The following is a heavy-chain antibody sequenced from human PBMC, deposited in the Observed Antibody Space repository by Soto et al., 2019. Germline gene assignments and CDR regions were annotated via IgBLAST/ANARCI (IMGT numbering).Heavy chain of an antibody. CDR3: ARQIYDSDTGPNFQYYFDS. V-gene: IGHV5-10-1*01. D-gene: IGHD3-22*01. CDR1: GYSFAGYW. Sequence: PGESLKISCKGSGYSFAGYWITWVRQKSGKGLEWMGRIDPSDSQTYYSPSFRGHVTISVTKSITTVFLQWRSLRASDTAMYYCARQIYDSDTGPNFQYYFDSWGQGTPVTVSS. J-gene: IGHJ4*02. CDR2: IDPSDSQT.